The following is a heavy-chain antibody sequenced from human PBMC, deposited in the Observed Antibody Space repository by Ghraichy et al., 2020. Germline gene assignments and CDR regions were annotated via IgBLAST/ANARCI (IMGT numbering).Heavy chain of an antibody. D-gene: IGHD5-24*01. CDR2: INHSGST. Sequence: SQTLSLTCAVYGGSFSGYYWSWIRQPPGKGLEWIGEINHSGSTNYNPSLKSRVTISVDTSKKQFSLKLSSVTAADTAVYYCARGESPAREMATIWFDPWGQGTLVTVSS. CDR3: ARGESPAREMATIWFDP. CDR1: GGSFSGYY. J-gene: IGHJ5*02. V-gene: IGHV4-34*01.